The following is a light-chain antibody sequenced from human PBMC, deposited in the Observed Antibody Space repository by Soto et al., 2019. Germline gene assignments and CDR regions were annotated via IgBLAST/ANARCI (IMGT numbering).Light chain of an antibody. CDR2: DAS. J-gene: IGKJ2*01. V-gene: IGKV3D-20*01. CDR1: QSVSSSY. Sequence: EIVLTQSPATLSLSPGERATLSCGASQSVSSSYLAWYQQQPGLAPRLLIYDASSRATGIPDRVSGSGSGTYFTLTISRLEPEDFAVYCCQQYGSSPPAFGQGTKLEIK. CDR3: QQYGSSPPA.